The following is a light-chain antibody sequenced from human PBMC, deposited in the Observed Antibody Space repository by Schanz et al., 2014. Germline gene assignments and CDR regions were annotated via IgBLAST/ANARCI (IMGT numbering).Light chain of an antibody. CDR2: EGS. Sequence: QSALTQPASVSGAPGQSITISCTGTTSDIGSYDFVSWYRQHPGEAPKLMIYEGSKRPSGVPDRFSGSKSGNTASLTISGLQAEDEADYYCISYAGSNNVVFGGGTKLTVL. CDR1: TSDIGSYDF. V-gene: IGLV2-14*02. CDR3: ISYAGSNNVV. J-gene: IGLJ2*01.